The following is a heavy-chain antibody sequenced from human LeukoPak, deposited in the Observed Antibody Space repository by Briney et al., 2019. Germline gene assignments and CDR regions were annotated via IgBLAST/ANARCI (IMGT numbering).Heavy chain of an antibody. V-gene: IGHV1-24*01. CDR2: FDPEDGET. D-gene: IGHD3-22*01. J-gene: IGHJ3*02. Sequence: ASVKISCKVSGYTLTELSMHWVRQAPGKGLEWMGGFDPEDGETIYAQKFQGRVTMTEDTSTDTAYTELSSLRSEDTAVYYCGGSSGPRVFDIWGQGTMVTVSS. CDR1: GYTLTELS. CDR3: GGSSGPRVFDI.